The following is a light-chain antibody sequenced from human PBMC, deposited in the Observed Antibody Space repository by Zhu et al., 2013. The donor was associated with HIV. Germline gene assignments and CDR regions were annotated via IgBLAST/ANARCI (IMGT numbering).Light chain of an antibody. V-gene: IGKV1-33*01. J-gene: IGKJ2*03. Sequence: DIQMTQSPSSLSASVGARVTITCQASQDISNHLNWYQQRSGKPPKLLIYDASNLQTGVPSRFSGSGSGTDFTFTISSLQPEDIATYYCQQYDNLPRYSFGQGTKVEIK. CDR2: DAS. CDR1: QDISNH. CDR3: QQYDNLPRYS.